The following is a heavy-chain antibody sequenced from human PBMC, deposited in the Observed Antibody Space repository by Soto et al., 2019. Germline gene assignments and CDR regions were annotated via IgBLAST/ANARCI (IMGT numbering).Heavy chain of an antibody. CDR2: ISGSGGST. CDR3: SQDMDIVATIRRGLEY. D-gene: IGHD5-12*01. J-gene: IGHJ4*01. CDR1: GVTFSSDA. Sequence: PGGSLRLSCAASGVTFSSDAMSWVRQAPGKGLEWVSAISGSGGSTYYADSVQGRFTISRDNSKNTRYSQRNSLRAEDTAVYYCSQDMDIVATIRRGLEYWGHGSLVTVSS. V-gene: IGHV3-23*01.